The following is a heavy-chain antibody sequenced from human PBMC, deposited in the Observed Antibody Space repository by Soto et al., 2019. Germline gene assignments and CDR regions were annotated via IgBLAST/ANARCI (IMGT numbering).Heavy chain of an antibody. V-gene: IGHV5-51*01. CDR3: ARHGSQIVKWLDS. J-gene: IGHJ5*01. CDR1: GYSFADHW. Sequence: EAQLVQSGGEVRKPGESLKISCKASGYSFADHWIGWVRQMPGKGLEWVGMIYPGDSDTRYSPYFQGQVIISADKSIATAYLQLSSLKASDTAMYYCARHGSQIVKWLDSWGQGTLVTVSS. D-gene: IGHD3-16*02. CDR2: IYPGDSDT.